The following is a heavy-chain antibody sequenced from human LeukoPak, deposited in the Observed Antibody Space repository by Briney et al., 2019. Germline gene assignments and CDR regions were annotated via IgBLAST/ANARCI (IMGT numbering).Heavy chain of an antibody. CDR1: GYTFTSYG. J-gene: IGHJ4*02. CDR3: ARDLRRGRSSCYVSGGDY. V-gene: IGHV1-18*01. CDR2: ITAYNDNT. Sequence: GASVKVSCKASGYTFTSYGISWVRQAPGQGLEWMGWITAYNDNTHYAQKLHRRVTMTTDTSTSTAYMELSSLRSDDTAVYYCARDLRRGRSSCYVSGGDYWGQGTLVTVSS. D-gene: IGHD2-2*01.